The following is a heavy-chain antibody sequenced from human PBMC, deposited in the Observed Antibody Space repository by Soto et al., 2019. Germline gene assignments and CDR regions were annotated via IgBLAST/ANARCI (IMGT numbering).Heavy chain of an antibody. CDR1: GFTFSGSA. D-gene: IGHD1-26*01. J-gene: IGHJ6*02. Sequence: EVQLVESGGGLVQPGGSLKLSCAASGFTFSGSAMHWVRQASGKGLEWVGRIRSKANSYATAYAASVKGRFTISRDDSKNTAYLQMNSLKTEDTAVYYCTREVGATTGYGIDVWGQGTTVTVSS. CDR3: TREVGATTGYGIDV. V-gene: IGHV3-73*02. CDR2: IRSKANSYAT.